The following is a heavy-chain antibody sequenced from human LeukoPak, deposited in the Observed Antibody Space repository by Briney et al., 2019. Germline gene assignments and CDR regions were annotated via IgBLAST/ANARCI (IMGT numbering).Heavy chain of an antibody. Sequence: GGSLRLSCAASGFTFSNHGMHWVRQAPGKGLEWVALISYDGSNKYYADSVKGRFTISRDNSKNTLYLQMNSLRAEDTAVYYCAKEIYDSSGYYEYYFDYWGQGTLVTVSS. CDR1: GFTFSNHG. CDR3: AKEIYDSSGYYEYYFDY. CDR2: ISYDGSNK. D-gene: IGHD3-22*01. J-gene: IGHJ4*02. V-gene: IGHV3-30*18.